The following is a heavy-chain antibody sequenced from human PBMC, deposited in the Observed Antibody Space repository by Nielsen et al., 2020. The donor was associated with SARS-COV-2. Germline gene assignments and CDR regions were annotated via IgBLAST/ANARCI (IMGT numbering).Heavy chain of an antibody. V-gene: IGHV3-33*01. D-gene: IGHD3-10*01. Sequence: GGSLRLSCAASGFTFSSYGMHWVRQAPGKGLEWVAVIWYDGSNKYYADSVKGRFTISRDNSKNTLYLQMNSLRAEDTAVYYCAREGYYGSGSYYTYYYYMDVWGKGTTVTVSS. J-gene: IGHJ6*03. CDR1: GFTFSSYG. CDR2: IWYDGSNK. CDR3: AREGYYGSGSYYTYYYYMDV.